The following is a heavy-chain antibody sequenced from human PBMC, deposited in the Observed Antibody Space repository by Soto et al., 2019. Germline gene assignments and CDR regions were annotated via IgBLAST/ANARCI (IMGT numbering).Heavy chain of an antibody. J-gene: IGHJ4*02. CDR1: GFTFSSYA. V-gene: IGHV3-23*01. Sequence: GGSLRLSCAASGFTFSSYAMSWVRQAPGKGLEWVSAISGSGGSTYYADSVMGRFTISRDNSKNTLYLQMNSLRAEDTAVYYCAKDPPYYYDSSGYSRFDYWGQGTLVTVSS. CDR2: ISGSGGST. CDR3: AKDPPYYYDSSGYSRFDY. D-gene: IGHD3-22*01.